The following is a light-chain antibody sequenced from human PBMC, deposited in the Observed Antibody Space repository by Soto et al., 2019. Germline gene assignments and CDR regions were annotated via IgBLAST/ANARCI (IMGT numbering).Light chain of an antibody. V-gene: IGKV1-27*01. CDR3: QKYNSAPPYT. CDR2: AAS. Sequence: DIQMTQSPSSLSASVRDRVTITCRASQGISNYLAWYQQKPGKVPKLLIYAASTLQSGGPSRFSGSGSGTDFTLTISSLQPEDVATYYCQKYNSAPPYTFGQGTKLEIK. CDR1: QGISNY. J-gene: IGKJ2*01.